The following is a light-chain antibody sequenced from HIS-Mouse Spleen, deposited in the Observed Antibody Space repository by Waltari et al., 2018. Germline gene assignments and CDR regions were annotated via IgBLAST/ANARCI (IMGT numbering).Light chain of an antibody. CDR3: QQYNNWPGT. Sequence: EIVMTQSPATLSVSPGDRANLPCRASQRVSSNLAWYQQKPGQAPRLLIYGGSTRATGIPARFSGSGSGTEFTLTISSLQSEDFAVYYCQQYNNWPGTFGQGTKVEIK. V-gene: IGKV3-15*01. CDR1: QRVSSN. CDR2: GGS. J-gene: IGKJ1*01.